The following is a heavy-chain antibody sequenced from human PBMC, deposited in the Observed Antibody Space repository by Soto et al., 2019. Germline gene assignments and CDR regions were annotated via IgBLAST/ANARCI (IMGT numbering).Heavy chain of an antibody. CDR1: GFTVSSNY. CDR3: ARNYYDSGGGFDY. Sequence: GGSLRLSCAASGFTVSSNYMSWVRQAPGKGLEWVSIIYSGGSTYYADSVKGRFTISRDNSKNTLYLQMNSLRAEDTAVYYCARNYYDSGGGFDYWGQGTLVTVSS. J-gene: IGHJ4*02. D-gene: IGHD3-22*01. V-gene: IGHV3-53*01. CDR2: IYSGGST.